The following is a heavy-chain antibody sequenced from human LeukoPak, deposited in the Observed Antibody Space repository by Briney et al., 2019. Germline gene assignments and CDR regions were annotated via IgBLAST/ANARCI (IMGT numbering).Heavy chain of an antibody. CDR3: AKPGGRGGYYFDY. CDR1: GGSVSSGSYY. Sequence: SETLSLTCTVSGGSVSSGSYYWSWIRQPPGKGLEWIGYIYYSGSAKYNPSLKSRVTISVDTSKNQFSVNLSSVTAADTAVYYCAKPGGRGGYYFDYWGQGTLVTVSS. CDR2: IYYSGSA. J-gene: IGHJ4*02. D-gene: IGHD1-14*01. V-gene: IGHV4-61*01.